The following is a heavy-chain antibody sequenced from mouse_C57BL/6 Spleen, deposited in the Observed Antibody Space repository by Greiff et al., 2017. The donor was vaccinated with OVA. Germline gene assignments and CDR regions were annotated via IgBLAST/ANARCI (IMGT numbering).Heavy chain of an antibody. CDR2: IWTGGGT. J-gene: IGHJ2*01. V-gene: IGHV2-9-1*01. Sequence: VQRVESGPGLVAPSQSLSITCTVSGFSLTSYAISWVRQPPGKGLEWLGVIWTGGGTDYNSALKSRLSISKDNSKSQVFLKMNSLQTDDTARYYCARNEDYYGLYYFDYWGQGTTLTVSS. D-gene: IGHD1-2*01. CDR1: GFSLTSYA. CDR3: ARNEDYYGLYYFDY.